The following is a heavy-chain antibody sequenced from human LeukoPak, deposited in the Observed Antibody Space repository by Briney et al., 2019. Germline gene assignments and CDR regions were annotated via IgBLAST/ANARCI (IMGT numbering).Heavy chain of an antibody. J-gene: IGHJ6*02. CDR1: GFTFSGYT. CDR3: ARGGGLDV. CDR2: INHNGNVN. Sequence: GGSLRLSCAAPGFTFSGYTIHWVRQAPGKGLEWVASINHNGNVNYYVDSVKGRFTISRDNAKNSLYLQMSNLRAEDTAVYFCARGGGLDVWGQGATVTVSS. D-gene: IGHD3-16*01. V-gene: IGHV3-7*03.